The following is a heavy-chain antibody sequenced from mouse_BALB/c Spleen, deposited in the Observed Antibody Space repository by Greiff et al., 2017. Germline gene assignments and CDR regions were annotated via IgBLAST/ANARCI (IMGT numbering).Heavy chain of an antibody. Sequence: LQQPGSELVRPGASVKLSCKASGYTFTSYWMHWVKQRHGQGLEWIGNIYPGSGSTNYDEKFKSKGTLTVDTSSSTAYMHLSSLTSEDSAVYYCTRSGSSPYYFDYWGQGTTLTVSS. CDR3: TRSGSSPYYFDY. CDR1: GYTFTSYW. CDR2: IYPGSGST. D-gene: IGHD1-1*01. J-gene: IGHJ2*01. V-gene: IGHV1S22*01.